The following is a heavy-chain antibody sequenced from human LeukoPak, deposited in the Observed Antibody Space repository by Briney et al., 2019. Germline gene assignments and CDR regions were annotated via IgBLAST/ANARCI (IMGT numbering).Heavy chain of an antibody. CDR1: GYTFSNHW. D-gene: IGHD3-10*01. CDR2: IYAGDSDT. Sequence: GESLKISCKVSGYTFSNHWITWVRQMPGKGLEWMGIIYAGDSDTRYSPSFQGQVTISVDKSINTAYLEWRSLEPSDTAMYYCARGVVASAGSGVYYFDYWGQGTLVTVSS. J-gene: IGHJ4*02. CDR3: ARGVVASAGSGVYYFDY. V-gene: IGHV5-51*01.